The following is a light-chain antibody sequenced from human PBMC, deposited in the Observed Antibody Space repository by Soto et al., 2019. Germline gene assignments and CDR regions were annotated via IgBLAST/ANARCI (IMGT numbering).Light chain of an antibody. CDR2: GAS. J-gene: IGKJ5*01. CDR3: QQRSNWPIT. V-gene: IGKV3-15*01. Sequence: EIVMTQSPVTLSVSPGERVTLSCRASESVRRNLAWYQQKPGQAPSLLIHGASTRVTGIPARFSGSGSETEFTLTISSLQSEDFAVYYCQQRSNWPITFGQGTRLEIK. CDR1: ESVRRN.